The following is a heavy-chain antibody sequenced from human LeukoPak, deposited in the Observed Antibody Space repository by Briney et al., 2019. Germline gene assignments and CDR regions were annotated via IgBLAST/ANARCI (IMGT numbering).Heavy chain of an antibody. V-gene: IGHV4-34*01. CDR3: ARVRRRYSGYVGFDY. J-gene: IGHJ4*02. CDR2: INHSGST. D-gene: IGHD5-12*01. Sequence: KPSETLSLTCAVYGGSFSGYYWSWIRQPPGKGLEWIGEINHSGSTNYNPSLKSRVTISVDTSKNQFSLKLSSVTAADTAVYYCARVRRRYSGYVGFDYWGQGTLVTVSS. CDR1: GGSFSGYY.